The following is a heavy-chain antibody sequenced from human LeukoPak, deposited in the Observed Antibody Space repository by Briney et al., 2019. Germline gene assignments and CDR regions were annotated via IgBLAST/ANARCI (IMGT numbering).Heavy chain of an antibody. CDR3: ATGGWYLAY. D-gene: IGHD6-19*01. J-gene: IGHJ4*02. V-gene: IGHV3-7*01. Sequence: GGSLRLSCAASGFTFGSYWMSWVRQAPGKGLEWVANIKEDGCEKYYLDSVKGRISISRDNAKNSLYLQINSLKVEDTAVYYCATGGWYLAYWGQGTLVTVS. CDR1: GFTFGSYW. CDR2: IKEDGCEK.